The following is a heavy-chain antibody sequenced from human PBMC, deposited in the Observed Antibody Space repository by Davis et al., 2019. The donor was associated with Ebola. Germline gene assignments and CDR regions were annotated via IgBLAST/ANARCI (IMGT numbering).Heavy chain of an antibody. CDR3: ARGRSAWYYYYGMDV. Sequence: SETLSLTCAVYGGSFSGYYWSWIRQPPGKGLEWIGEINHSGSTNYNPSLKSRVTISVDKSKNQFSLKLSSVTAADTAVYYCARGRSAWYYYYGMDVWGQGTTVTVSS. V-gene: IGHV4-34*01. CDR1: GGSFSGYY. J-gene: IGHJ6*02. CDR2: INHSGST.